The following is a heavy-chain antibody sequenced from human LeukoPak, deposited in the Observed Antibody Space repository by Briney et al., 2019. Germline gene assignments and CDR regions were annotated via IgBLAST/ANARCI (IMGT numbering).Heavy chain of an antibody. D-gene: IGHD3-10*01. Sequence: ASVEVSCKASGYTFTSYGISWVRQAPGQGLEWMGWISAYNGNTNYAQKLQGRVTMTTDTSTSTAYMELRSLRSDDTAVYYCARGGAIVRGVITTVDYWGQGTLVTVSS. CDR3: ARGGAIVRGVITTVDY. CDR1: GYTFTSYG. V-gene: IGHV1-18*01. CDR2: ISAYNGNT. J-gene: IGHJ4*02.